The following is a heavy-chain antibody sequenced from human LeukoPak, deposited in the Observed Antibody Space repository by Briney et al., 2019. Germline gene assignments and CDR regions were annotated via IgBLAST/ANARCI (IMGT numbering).Heavy chain of an antibody. J-gene: IGHJ4*02. CDR3: ARVNGYSFDY. D-gene: IGHD2-8*01. CDR2: INTGNGNT. CDR1: GCTFTGFT. V-gene: IGHV1-3*04. Sequence: ASVKVSCKASGCTFTGFTIHWVRQAPGQRLEWMGWINTGNGNTKYSQKFQGRVTITRDTTASTAYMELSSLRSEDTAIYYCARVNGYSFDYWGQGALVTVSS.